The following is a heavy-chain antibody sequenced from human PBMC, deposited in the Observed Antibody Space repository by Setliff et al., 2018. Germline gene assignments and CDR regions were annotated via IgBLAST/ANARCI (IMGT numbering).Heavy chain of an antibody. CDR2: INHSGST. CDR1: GGSFSGYY. V-gene: IGHV4-34*01. CDR3: ARRVREYQLLFGDYYYYMDV. J-gene: IGHJ6*03. Sequence: SETLSLTCAVYGGSFSGYYWSWLRQPPGKGLEWIGEINHSGSTNYNPSLKSRVTISVDTSKNQFSLKLSSVTAADTAVYYCARRVREYQLLFGDYYYYMDVWGKGTTVTVSS. D-gene: IGHD2-2*01.